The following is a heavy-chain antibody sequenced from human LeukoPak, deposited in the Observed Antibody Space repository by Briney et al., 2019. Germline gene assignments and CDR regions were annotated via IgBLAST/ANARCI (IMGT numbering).Heavy chain of an antibody. V-gene: IGHV5-51*01. J-gene: IGHJ4*02. CDR2: IYPGYSEN. CDR3: ASATGIALRQPY. CDR1: GYNFTKYC. Sequence: GESLKISRNVSGYNFTKYCIAWVRQIPGKGPEWMGHIYPGYSENRYRQSFQGQVNISVAKSITSDYLQWSGLKASDTAMYYCASATGIALRQPYWGQGPLVPVSS. D-gene: IGHD6-13*01.